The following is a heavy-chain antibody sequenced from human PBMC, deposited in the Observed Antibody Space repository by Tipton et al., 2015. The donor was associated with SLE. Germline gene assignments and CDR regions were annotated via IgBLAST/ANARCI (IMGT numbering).Heavy chain of an antibody. V-gene: IGHV4-39*07. CDR2: INHSGST. J-gene: IGHJ4*02. Sequence: TLSLTCTVSGGSISSSSYYWSWIRQPPGKGLEWIGEINHSGSTNYNPSLKSRVTISVDTSKNQFSLKLSSVTAADTAVYYCARMRPHVDCLYFDYWGQGTLVTVSS. D-gene: IGHD5-12*01. CDR3: ARMRPHVDCLYFDY. CDR1: GGSISSSSYY.